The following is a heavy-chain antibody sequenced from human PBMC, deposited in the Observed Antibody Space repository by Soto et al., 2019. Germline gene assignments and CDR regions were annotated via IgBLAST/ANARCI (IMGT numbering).Heavy chain of an antibody. CDR2: IIPILGIA. J-gene: IGHJ4*02. CDR3: GKYGAAADNFDF. CDR1: GGTFSSYT. V-gene: IGHV1-69*02. Sequence: QVQLVQSGAEVKKPGSSVKVSCKASGGTFSSYTISWVRQAPGQGLEWMGRIIPILGIANYAQKFQGRVTITADKSMSQAYMEVSSLRSEDTAGYYWGKYGAAADNFDFWGQGTLVTVSS. D-gene: IGHD6-13*01.